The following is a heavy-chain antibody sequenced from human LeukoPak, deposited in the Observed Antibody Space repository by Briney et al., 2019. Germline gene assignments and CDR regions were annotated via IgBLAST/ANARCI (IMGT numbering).Heavy chain of an antibody. V-gene: IGHV1-46*01. CDR1: GYTFTSDY. D-gene: IGHD3-3*01. J-gene: IGHJ4*02. Sequence: HGASVTVSCKASGYTFTSDYIHWVRQAPGQGLEWLGIINPSGGRTTYGQNFQGRVTMTRDTSTSTVYMELSKDTAVYYCARGSRFLDYWGQGTLVTVSS. CDR3: ARGSRFLDY. CDR2: INPSGGRT.